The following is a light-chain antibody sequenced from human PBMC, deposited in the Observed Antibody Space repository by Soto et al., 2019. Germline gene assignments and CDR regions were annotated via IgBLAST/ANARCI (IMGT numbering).Light chain of an antibody. CDR1: QNIYYN. J-gene: IGKJ1*01. V-gene: IGKV3-15*01. Sequence: IVMTQSPATLSVSPGESATLSCRASQNIYYNVAWYQHRPGQAPRLLIYRASTRATGVPARFSGSGSGTKFTLTISSLQSEDFTVYSCLQYHNLWAFGQGTKVDIK. CDR3: LQYHNLWA. CDR2: RAS.